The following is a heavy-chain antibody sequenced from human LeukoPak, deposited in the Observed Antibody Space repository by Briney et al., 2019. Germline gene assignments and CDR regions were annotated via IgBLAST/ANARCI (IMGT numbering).Heavy chain of an antibody. J-gene: IGHJ4*02. CDR3: ARGAQIVVAPAAQARPGPSGVDY. CDR2: IISISTYI. CDR1: GFTFSSYS. D-gene: IGHD2-2*01. Sequence: PGGSLRLSSAASGFTFSSYSMTWVRPAPGKGLEWVSSIISISTYIYYADSLKGRFTISRDNAKNSLYLQMNSLRAEGTAVYYCARGAQIVVAPAAQARPGPSGVDYWGQGTLVTVSS. V-gene: IGHV3-21*01.